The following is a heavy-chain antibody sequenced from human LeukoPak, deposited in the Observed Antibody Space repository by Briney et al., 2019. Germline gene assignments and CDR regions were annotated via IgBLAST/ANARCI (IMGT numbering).Heavy chain of an antibody. V-gene: IGHV3-66*01. J-gene: IGHJ4*02. D-gene: IGHD5-24*01. CDR2: IYLDGRA. CDR3: ARDAETSLAN. CDR1: GFPVSSKY. Sequence: GGSLRLSCAASGFPVSSKYMTWVRQAPGKGLEWVTVIYLDGRADYADSVKGRFTISSDNSKNTVYLQMNSLKDEDTAVYYCARDAETSLANWGQGTLVTVSP.